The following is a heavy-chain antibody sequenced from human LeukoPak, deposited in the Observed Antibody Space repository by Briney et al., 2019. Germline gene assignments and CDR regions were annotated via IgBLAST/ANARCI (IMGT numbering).Heavy chain of an antibody. Sequence: SETLSLTCAVYGGSFSGYYWSWIRQPPGKGLEWIGEINHSGSTNYNPSLKSRVTMAVDTSKNQFSLKLSSVTAADTAVYYCARGYSGYERKFVYWGQGTLVTVSS. CDR1: GGSFSGYY. CDR3: ARGYSGYERKFVY. D-gene: IGHD5-12*01. V-gene: IGHV4-34*01. CDR2: INHSGST. J-gene: IGHJ4*02.